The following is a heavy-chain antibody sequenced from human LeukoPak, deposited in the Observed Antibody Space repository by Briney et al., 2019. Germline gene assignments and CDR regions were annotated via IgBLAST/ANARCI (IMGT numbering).Heavy chain of an antibody. CDR1: GYTFTSYG. D-gene: IGHD3-3*01. J-gene: IGHJ4*02. CDR3: ARVRLSGNYYDY. V-gene: IGHV1-18*01. Sequence: ASVKVSCKASGYTFTSYGISWVRQAPGQGLEWMGWISAYNGNTNYAQKLQGRVTMTTDTSTSTAYMELSRLRSDDTAVYYCARVRLSGNYYDYWGQGTLVTVAS. CDR2: ISAYNGNT.